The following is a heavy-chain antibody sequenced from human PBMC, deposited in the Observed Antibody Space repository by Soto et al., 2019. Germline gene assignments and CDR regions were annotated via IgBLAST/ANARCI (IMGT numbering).Heavy chain of an antibody. D-gene: IGHD2-2*01. CDR1: GGTFSSYA. CDR3: AIPPDCISTSCMVARFDP. Sequence: QVQLVQSGAEVKKPGSSVKVSCKASGGTFSSYAISWVRQAPGQGLEWMGGIIPIFGTANYAQKFQGRVTITADESTITAYMELSSLRSEDTAVYYCAIPPDCISTSCMVARFDPWGKGTLVTVYS. CDR2: IIPIFGTA. V-gene: IGHV1-69*12. J-gene: IGHJ5*02.